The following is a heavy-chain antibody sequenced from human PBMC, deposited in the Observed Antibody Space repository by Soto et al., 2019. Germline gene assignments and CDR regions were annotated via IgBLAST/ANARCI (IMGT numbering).Heavy chain of an antibody. Sequence: QVQLQESGPGLVKPSQTLSHTCTVSGGSISSTGYFWTWIRQHPGKGLEWIGYIFYSGSTFHNPSLKSRVTISVDTSKNQFSLELSSVTAADTAVYYCAREAGSGDYFDHWGQGTLVTVSS. CDR2: IFYSGST. CDR1: GGSISSTGYF. D-gene: IGHD1-26*01. CDR3: AREAGSGDYFDH. J-gene: IGHJ4*02. V-gene: IGHV4-31*03.